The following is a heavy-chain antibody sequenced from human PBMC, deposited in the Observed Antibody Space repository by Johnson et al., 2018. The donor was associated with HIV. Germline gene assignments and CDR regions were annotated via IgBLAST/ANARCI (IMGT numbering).Heavy chain of an antibody. Sequence: VQLVESGGGVVHPGGSLRLSCEASGFTVSNNYMSWVRQAPGKGLEWVSVIYSGGSTHYADSVKGRFTISRDNSKNTLYLQMNSLRAEDTAVYYTRATIPRDAFYIWGQGTMVTVSS. CDR3: RATIPRDAFYI. D-gene: IGHD5-12*01. V-gene: IGHV3-66*01. J-gene: IGHJ3*02. CDR1: GFTVSNNY. CDR2: IYSGGST.